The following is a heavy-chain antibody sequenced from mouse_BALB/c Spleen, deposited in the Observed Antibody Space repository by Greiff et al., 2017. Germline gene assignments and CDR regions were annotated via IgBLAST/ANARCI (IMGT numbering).Heavy chain of an antibody. CDR2: ISSGGST. D-gene: IGHD1-1*01. V-gene: IGHV5-6-5*01. Sequence: DVKLVESGGGLVKPGGSLKLSCAASGFTFSSYAMSWVRQTPEKRLEWVASISSGGSTYYPDSVKGRFTISRDNARNILYLQMSSLRSEDTAMYYCARGFITTVVADYWGQGTTLTVSS. CDR3: ARGFITTVVADY. CDR1: GFTFSSYA. J-gene: IGHJ2*01.